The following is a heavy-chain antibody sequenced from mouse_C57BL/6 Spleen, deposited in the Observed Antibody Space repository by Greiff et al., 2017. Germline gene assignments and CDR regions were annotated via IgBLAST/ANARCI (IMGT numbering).Heavy chain of an antibody. D-gene: IGHD2-4*01. CDR2: FHPYTYDI. J-gene: IGHJ3*01. Sequence: VQLQQSGAELVKPGASVKMSCAASGYTFTTYPIAWMKQTPGKSLEWIGNFHPYTYDIKYAETVKGRATLTVEKSSSTVYLERSRLTSDDSAVYYCARINYDEGFADWGKGTLVTVSA. CDR3: ARINYDEGFAD. CDR1: GYTFTTYP. V-gene: IGHV1-47*01.